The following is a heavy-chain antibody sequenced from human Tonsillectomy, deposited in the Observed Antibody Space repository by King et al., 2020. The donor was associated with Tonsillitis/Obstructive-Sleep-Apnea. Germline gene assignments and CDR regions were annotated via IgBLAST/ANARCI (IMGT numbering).Heavy chain of an antibody. CDR2: INHSGST. D-gene: IGHD4-11*01. Sequence: VQLPQLGAGLLKPSETLSLTCAVYGGSFSGYYWSWIRQPTGKGLEWIGDINHSGSTNYNPSLKSRVTISGDTSKNQFSLKLSSVTAADTAVYYCARGGDYSNTWGQGTLVTVSS. CDR1: GGSFSGYY. V-gene: IGHV4-34*01. CDR3: ARGGDYSNT. J-gene: IGHJ5*02.